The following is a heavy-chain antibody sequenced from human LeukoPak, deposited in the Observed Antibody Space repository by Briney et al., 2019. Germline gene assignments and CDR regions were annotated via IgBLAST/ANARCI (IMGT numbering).Heavy chain of an antibody. CDR3: ARARSGWYPDY. CDR1: GYTFTSYD. D-gene: IGHD6-19*01. J-gene: IGHJ4*02. Sequence: ASVKVSCKASGYTFTSYDINWVRQATGQGLEWMGWRNPNSGNTGYAQKFQGRVTMTRNTSISTAYMELSSLRSEDTAVYYCARARSGWYPDYWGQGTLVPVSS. CDR2: RNPNSGNT. V-gene: IGHV1-8*01.